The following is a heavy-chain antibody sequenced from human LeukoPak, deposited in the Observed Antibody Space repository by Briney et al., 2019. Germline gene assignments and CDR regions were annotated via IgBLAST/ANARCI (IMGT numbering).Heavy chain of an antibody. CDR2: LYPRDGST. V-gene: IGHV1-46*01. Sequence: EWMGMLYPRDGSTSYAQKFQGRVTVTSDTSTSTVHMELSGLRSEDTAVYYCARDQEGFDYWGQGTLVTVSS. J-gene: IGHJ4*02. CDR3: ARDQEGFDY.